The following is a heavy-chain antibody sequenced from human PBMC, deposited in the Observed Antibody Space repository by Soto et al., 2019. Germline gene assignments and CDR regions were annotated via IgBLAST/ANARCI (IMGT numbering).Heavy chain of an antibody. CDR2: IYPGDSDT. CDR3: ARWGTVVTPGFGY. V-gene: IGHV5-51*01. CDR1: GYSFTSYW. D-gene: IGHD2-21*02. J-gene: IGHJ4*02. Sequence: GESLKLSCKGSGYSFTSYWIGWVRQMPGKGLERMGIIYPGDSDTRYSPSLQGQVTISADKSISTAYLQWSSLKASDTAMYYCARWGTVVTPGFGYWGQGTLVTVSS.